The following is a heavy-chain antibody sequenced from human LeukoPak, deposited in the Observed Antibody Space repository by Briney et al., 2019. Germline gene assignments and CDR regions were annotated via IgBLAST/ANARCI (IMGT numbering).Heavy chain of an antibody. J-gene: IGHJ4*02. CDR3: ARDIAAAGLFFDY. CDR1: GFTFSSDS. D-gene: IGHD6-13*01. Sequence: GGSLRLSCAASGFTFSSDSMNWVRQAPGKGLEWVSYISSSSSIIQYADSVKGRFTISRDNAKNSLYLQMNSLRAEDTAVYYCARDIAAAGLFFDYWGQGTLVTVSS. V-gene: IGHV3-48*04. CDR2: ISSSSSII.